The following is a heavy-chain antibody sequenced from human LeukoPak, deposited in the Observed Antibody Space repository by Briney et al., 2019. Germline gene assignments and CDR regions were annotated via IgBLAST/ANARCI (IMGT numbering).Heavy chain of an antibody. CDR1: GFTFSSYS. J-gene: IGHJ6*03. Sequence: PRGSLRLFCAASGFTFSSYSMNWVRQAPGKGLEWVSSISSSSSYIYYADSVQGGFTISGENAKNTLYLQMNILRAEDRVVYYCARDSRYIVVVPAAMDGYYYYYMDVWGKGTTVTVSS. V-gene: IGHV3-21*01. D-gene: IGHD2-2*01. CDR3: ARDSRYIVVVPAAMDGYYYYYMDV. CDR2: ISSSSSYI.